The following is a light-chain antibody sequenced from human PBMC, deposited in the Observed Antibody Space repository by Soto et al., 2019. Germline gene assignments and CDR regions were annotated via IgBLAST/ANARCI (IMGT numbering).Light chain of an antibody. CDR3: QQYNNWPLT. CDR1: QSVSIN. Sequence: EIVMTQSPGTLSVSPGERATLSCRASQSVSINLAWYQQKPGQAPRLLIYGASTRATGIPARFSGSGSGTEFTLTISSLQSEDFAVYYCQQYNNWPLTFGGGTKVDIK. V-gene: IGKV3-15*01. J-gene: IGKJ4*01. CDR2: GAS.